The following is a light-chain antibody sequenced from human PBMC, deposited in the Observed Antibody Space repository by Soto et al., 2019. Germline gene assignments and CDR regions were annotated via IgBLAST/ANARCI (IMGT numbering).Light chain of an antibody. CDR3: QQTYSDIS. CDR2: GAS. V-gene: IGKV1-39*01. Sequence: DVRMTQSPSSLSASVGDTIPITCRASRTINTYLNWFQQKPGEPPRLLIYGASTLHDGVPSRFSGSGCGADFPLTISGLQPEDFASYHCQQTYSDISFGGGTKV. J-gene: IGKJ4*01. CDR1: RTINTY.